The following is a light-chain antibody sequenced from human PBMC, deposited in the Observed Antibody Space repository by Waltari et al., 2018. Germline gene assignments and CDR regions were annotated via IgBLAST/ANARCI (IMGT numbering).Light chain of an antibody. J-gene: IGKJ1*01. CDR2: DVS. CDR3: QKYERLPAT. Sequence: EIVLTQFPGTLSLSPGERDTLSCRASQSIGRCLVWYQQQPGQAPRLLIYDVSRRATGIPVRFSGSGYGTDFSLTISSLEPEDFAVYYCQKYERLPATFGQGTTVEIK. V-gene: IGKV3-20*01. CDR1: QSIGRC.